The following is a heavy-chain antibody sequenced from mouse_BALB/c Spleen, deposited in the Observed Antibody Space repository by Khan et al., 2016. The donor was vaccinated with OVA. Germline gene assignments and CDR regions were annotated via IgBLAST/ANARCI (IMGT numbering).Heavy chain of an antibody. Sequence: EVQLLESGPGLVKPSQSLSLTCTVTGYSITSGYAWNWIRQFPGNKLERMGYIRYTGVTSYTPTLKNRTSFTPDKSTNQVFLQLNSVTTEDTAAYYCARGSYYGYYFDYWGQGTTLTVSA. D-gene: IGHD1-1*01. CDR3: ARGSYYGYYFDY. J-gene: IGHJ2*01. V-gene: IGHV3-2*02. CDR1: GYSITSGYA. CDR2: IRYTGVT.